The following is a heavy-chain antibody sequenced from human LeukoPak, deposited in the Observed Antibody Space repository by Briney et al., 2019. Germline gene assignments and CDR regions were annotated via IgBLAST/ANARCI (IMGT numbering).Heavy chain of an antibody. V-gene: IGHV1-69*13. CDR2: IIPIFGTA. J-gene: IGHJ6*02. Sequence: ASVKVSCKASGGTFSSYAISWVRQAPGQGLEWMGGIIPIFGTANYAQKFQGRVTITADESTSTAYMELSSLRSEDTAVCYCARSRFHDFWSGYYTPAHYYYYGMDVWGQGTTVTVSS. CDR3: ARSRFHDFWSGYYTPAHYYYYGMDV. D-gene: IGHD3-3*01. CDR1: GGTFSSYA.